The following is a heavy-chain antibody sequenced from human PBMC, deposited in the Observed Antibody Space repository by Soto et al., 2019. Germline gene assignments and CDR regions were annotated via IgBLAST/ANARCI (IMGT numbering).Heavy chain of an antibody. CDR2: IIPIFGTA. CDR3: ARAPYYYDSSEYYFDY. CDR1: GGTFSSYA. J-gene: IGHJ4*02. Sequence: ASVKVSCKASGGTFSSYAISWVRQAPGQGLEWMGGIIPIFGTANYAQKFQGRVTITADESTSTAYMELSSLRSEDTAVYYCARAPYYYDSSEYYFDYWGQGTLVTVSS. D-gene: IGHD3-22*01. V-gene: IGHV1-69*13.